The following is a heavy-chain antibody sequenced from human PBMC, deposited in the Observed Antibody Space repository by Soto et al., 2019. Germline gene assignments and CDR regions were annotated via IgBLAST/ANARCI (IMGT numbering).Heavy chain of an antibody. V-gene: IGHV4-59*08. CDR3: ARMSYFYDKWYFDL. CDR1: GGSISSYY. J-gene: IGHJ2*01. Sequence: KPSETLSLTCTVSGGSISSYYWSWIRQPPGKGLEWIGYIYYSGSTDYIPSLKSRLSMSIDKSQNQFTLKLNSVTAADTATYYCARMSYFYDKWYFDLWGRGTLVTVSS. CDR2: IYYSGST. D-gene: IGHD3-22*01.